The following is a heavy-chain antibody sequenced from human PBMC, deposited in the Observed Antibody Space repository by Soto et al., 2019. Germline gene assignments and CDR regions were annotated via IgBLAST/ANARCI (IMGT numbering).Heavy chain of an antibody. Sequence: VQLVESGGGLVKPGGSLRLSCAASGFTFSSFSMNWVRQAPEKGLEWVSSTTGSGNNKYYADSVKGRFTISRDNAKNSLSLQMNSLRAEDTAVYFCAKEDDDEEFDIWGQGTMVTVSS. D-gene: IGHD1-1*01. V-gene: IGHV3-21*01. CDR3: AKEDDDEEFDI. CDR2: TTGSGNNK. CDR1: GFTFSSFS. J-gene: IGHJ3*02.